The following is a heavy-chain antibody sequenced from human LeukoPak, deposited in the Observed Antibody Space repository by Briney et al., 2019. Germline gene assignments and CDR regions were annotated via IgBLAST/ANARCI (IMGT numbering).Heavy chain of an antibody. Sequence: PSETLSLTCAVSGYSISSDYYWGWIRQPPGKGLEWIGSIYHIGSTYYNPSLRSRVTISVDTSKNQFSLKLSSVTAADTAVYYCARVAPSGVVLRGNYYYFYYMDVWGKGTTVIVSS. CDR2: IYHIGST. D-gene: IGHD3-3*01. CDR3: ARVAPSGVVLRGNYYYFYYMDV. CDR1: GYSISSDYY. V-gene: IGHV4-38-2*01. J-gene: IGHJ6*03.